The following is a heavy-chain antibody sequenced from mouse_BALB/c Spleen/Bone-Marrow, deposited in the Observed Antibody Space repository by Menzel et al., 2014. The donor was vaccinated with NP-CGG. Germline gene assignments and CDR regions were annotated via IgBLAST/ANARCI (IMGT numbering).Heavy chain of an antibody. J-gene: IGHJ4*01. CDR2: IYPGDGDT. V-gene: IGHV1-80*01. D-gene: IGHD1-1*01. Sequence: QVQLQQSGAEMVRPGSSVKISCKASGYAFXNNWMNWMKQRPGQGLEWIGQIYPGDGDTNYNGKFKGKATLTADKSSSIAYMQLSSLTSEDSAVYFCHYFGSDYYVMDYWGQGTSVTVSS. CDR1: GYAFXNNW. CDR3: HYFGSDYYVMDY.